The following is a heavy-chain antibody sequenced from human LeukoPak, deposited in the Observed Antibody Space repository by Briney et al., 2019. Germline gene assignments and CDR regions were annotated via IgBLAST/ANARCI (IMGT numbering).Heavy chain of an antibody. CDR3: AREPGLARSTFFDY. CDR2: IIPIFGTA. D-gene: IGHD3-16*01. CDR1: GGTFSSYA. Sequence: SVKVSCKASGGTFSSYAISWVRQAPGQGLEWMGGIIPIFGTANYAQKFRGRVTMTTEASTSTAYMELRSLRSDDTAFYYCAREPGLARSTFFDYWGQGTLVTVST. V-gene: IGHV1-69*05. J-gene: IGHJ4*02.